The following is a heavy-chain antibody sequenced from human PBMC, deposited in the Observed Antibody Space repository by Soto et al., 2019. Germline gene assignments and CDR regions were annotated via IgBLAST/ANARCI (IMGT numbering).Heavy chain of an antibody. J-gene: IGHJ4*02. CDR3: ESFSRWSNPFDY. CDR2: IYYDGST. D-gene: IGHD2-15*01. CDR1: CGSISSGFYY. V-gene: IGHV4-31*03. Sequence: TLSLTCTVSCGSISSGFYYVGFIRQFPGKDLEWIGYIYYDGSTYYNPSLKSRVTISADTSNNQFSLNLSSVPAADTAVYYCESFSRWSNPFDYWGQGSLVTVSS.